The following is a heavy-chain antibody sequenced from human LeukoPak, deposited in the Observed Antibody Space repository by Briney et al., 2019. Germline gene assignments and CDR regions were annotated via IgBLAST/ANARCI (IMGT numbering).Heavy chain of an antibody. J-gene: IGHJ4*02. CDR2: ISYTGST. Sequence: SETLSLTCTLSGGSIRRYYWIWIRQPPGKALEWIGYISYTGSTKYNPSLESRVTISVDTSKNQFSLKLSSVTAADAAVYFCATHNIVYYDFVYGRQGHLVIVSS. D-gene: IGHD3-3*01. V-gene: IGHV4-59*08. CDR1: GGSIRRYY. CDR3: ATHNIVYYDFVY.